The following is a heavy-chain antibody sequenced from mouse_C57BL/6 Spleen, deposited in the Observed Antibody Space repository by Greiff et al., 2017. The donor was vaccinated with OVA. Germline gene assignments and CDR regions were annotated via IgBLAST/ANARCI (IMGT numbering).Heavy chain of an antibody. V-gene: IGHV1-69*01. D-gene: IGHD2-5*01. Sequence: VQLQQPGAELVMPGASVKMSCKASGYTFPSYWMHWVTQRPGQGLEWIGEIDPSDSYNNYHQKLQGKSTLTVYNCSSSAYSQLSRLTSEDSAVYYCARRYSNSYAMDYWGQGTSVTVSS. J-gene: IGHJ4*01. CDR1: GYTFPSYW. CDR3: ARRYSNSYAMDY. CDR2: IDPSDSYN.